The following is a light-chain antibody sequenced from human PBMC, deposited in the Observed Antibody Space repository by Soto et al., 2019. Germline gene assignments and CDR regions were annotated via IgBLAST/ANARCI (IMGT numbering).Light chain of an antibody. V-gene: IGKV3-20*01. CDR3: HQYGGSPQT. CDR1: QSVSNY. J-gene: IGKJ1*01. CDR2: GAS. Sequence: EIVLTQPPGTLSLSPGEIATLSSRASQSVSNYLAWYQRKPGQAPRLLIYGASSRATGIPDRFSGSGSGTDFTLTISRLEPEDFAVYYCHQYGGSPQTFGQGTKVDIK.